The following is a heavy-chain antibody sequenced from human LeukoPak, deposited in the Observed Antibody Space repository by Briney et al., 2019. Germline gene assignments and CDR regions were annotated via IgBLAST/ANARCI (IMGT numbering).Heavy chain of an antibody. CDR1: GGSFSGYY. Sequence: SETLSLTCAVYGGSFSGYYWSWIRQPPGKGLEWIGEINHSGSTNYNPSLKSRVTISVDMSKNQLSLKLSSVTAADTAVYYCARSSIAAPPDYWGQGTLVTVSS. CDR3: ARSSIAAPPDY. CDR2: INHSGST. V-gene: IGHV4-34*01. D-gene: IGHD6-6*01. J-gene: IGHJ4*02.